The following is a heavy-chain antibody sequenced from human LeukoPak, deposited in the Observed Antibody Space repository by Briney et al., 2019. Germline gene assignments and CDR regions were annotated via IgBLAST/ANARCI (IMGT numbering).Heavy chain of an antibody. J-gene: IGHJ4*02. CDR2: ISGSGGST. V-gene: IGHV3-23*01. CDR3: AKARIAAAGREN. D-gene: IGHD6-13*01. Sequence: GGSLRLSCAASGFTFSSYAMSWVRQAPEKGLGWVSAISGSGGSTYYADSVKGRFTISRDNSKNTLYLQMNSLRAEDTAVYYCAKARIAAAGRENWGQGTLVTVSS. CDR1: GFTFSSYA.